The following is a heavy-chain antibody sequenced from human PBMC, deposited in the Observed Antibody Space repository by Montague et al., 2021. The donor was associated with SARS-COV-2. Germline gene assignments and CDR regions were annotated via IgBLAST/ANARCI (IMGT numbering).Heavy chain of an antibody. Sequence: SLRLSCAASGFAVSRNYMGWVRQAPGKGLEWVSLIFGGGSTNYADSVKGRFTISRDFSQNTLYLQMNSLRADDTAVYYCARDKANLPGGLDVWGQGTTVTVS. D-gene: IGHD4/OR15-4a*01. CDR1: GFAVSRNY. CDR2: IFGGGST. J-gene: IGHJ6*02. V-gene: IGHV3-66*01. CDR3: ARDKANLPGGLDV.